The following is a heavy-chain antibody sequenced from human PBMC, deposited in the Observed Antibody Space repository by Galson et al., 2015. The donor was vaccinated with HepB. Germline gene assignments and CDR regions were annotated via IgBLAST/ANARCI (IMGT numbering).Heavy chain of an antibody. CDR2: TSNDETFK. D-gene: IGHD3-22*01. V-gene: IGHV3-30*18. J-gene: IGHJ5*02. CDR3: VKGCEVGCKTIVLDP. CDR1: GFPFSNNG. Sequence: SLRLSCAASGFPFSNNGMHWVRQAPGKGLEWVAVTSNDETFKKYADSVKGRFTISRDNSKNTLYLQLNSLGPDDKAVYYCVKGCEVGCKTIVLDPWGQGTLVTVSS.